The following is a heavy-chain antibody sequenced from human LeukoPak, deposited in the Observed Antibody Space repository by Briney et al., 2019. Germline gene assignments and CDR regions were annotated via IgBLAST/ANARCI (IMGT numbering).Heavy chain of an antibody. CDR1: GYTFTGYY. Sequence: SVKVSCKASGYTFTGYYMHWVRQAPGQGLAWMGRIIPILGTTQTAQRFQGRVTVTADKSTSTAYMDLSNLRSEDTAVYYCARANYYGSGSYLFDWGQGSLVTVSS. J-gene: IGHJ4*02. CDR3: ARANYYGSGSYLFD. D-gene: IGHD3-10*01. V-gene: IGHV1-69*08. CDR2: IIPILGTT.